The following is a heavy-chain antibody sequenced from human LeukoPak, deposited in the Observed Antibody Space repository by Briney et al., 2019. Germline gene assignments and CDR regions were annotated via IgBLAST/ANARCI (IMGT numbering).Heavy chain of an antibody. CDR1: GGSMNSYY. CDR3: ARQWSYFGPGIPFDL. CDR2: IYYSGST. V-gene: IGHV4-59*08. Sequence: SETLSLTCTVSGGSMNSYYWSWIRQPPGKGLEWIGYIYYSGSTSGSTDYNPSLKSRVTISLDTSKNQFSLKVSSVTPADTAVYYCARQWSYFGPGIPFDLWGQGTLVTVSS. D-gene: IGHD3-10*01. J-gene: IGHJ5*02.